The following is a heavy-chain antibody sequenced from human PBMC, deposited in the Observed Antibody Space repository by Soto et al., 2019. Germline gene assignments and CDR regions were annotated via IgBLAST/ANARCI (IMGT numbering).Heavy chain of an antibody. CDR2: LSYDGSNA. J-gene: IGHJ3*02. CDR1: GFTITNHA. Sequence: QVQLVESGGGVVQPGRSLRLSCPASGFTITNHAMHWVRQAPGKGLEWAAVLSYDGSNAYYADSVKGRFTISRDSPTNTLSLEMNSLGPEDTALYYCARDRLVGSQDGFNAFDIWGQGTMVTVSS. D-gene: IGHD1-26*01. V-gene: IGHV3-30*04. CDR3: ARDRLVGSQDGFNAFDI.